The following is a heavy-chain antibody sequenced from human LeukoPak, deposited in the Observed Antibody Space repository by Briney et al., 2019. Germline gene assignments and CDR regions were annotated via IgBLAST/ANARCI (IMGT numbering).Heavy chain of an antibody. D-gene: IGHD2/OR15-2a*01. V-gene: IGHV1-46*01. CDR3: ASRPRPFHPDDAFDI. CDR2: INPSGGST. Sequence: ASVKVSCKASGYTFTSYYMHWVRQAPGQGLEWMGIINPSGGSTSYAQKFQGRVTMTRDTSISTAYMELSRLGSDDTAVYYCASRPRPFHPDDAFDIWGQGTMVTVSS. J-gene: IGHJ3*02. CDR1: GYTFTSYY.